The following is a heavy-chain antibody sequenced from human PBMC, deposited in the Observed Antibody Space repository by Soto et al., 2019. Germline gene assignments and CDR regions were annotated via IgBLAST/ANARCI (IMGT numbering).Heavy chain of an antibody. J-gene: IGHJ5*02. V-gene: IGHV4-59*11. Sequence: SETLSLTCNVTGDSIKTHYWSWIRQPPGKGLEWIGYIYYSGSTLYNPSLKRRVTISVDTAKNQVSLRLNSLTAADTAVYYCASGWMAAFDTWGQGTLVTVSS. CDR2: IYYSGST. D-gene: IGHD2-2*03. CDR3: ASGWMAAFDT. CDR1: GDSIKTHY.